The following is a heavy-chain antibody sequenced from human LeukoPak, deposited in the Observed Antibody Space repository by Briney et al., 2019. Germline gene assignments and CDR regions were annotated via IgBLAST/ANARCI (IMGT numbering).Heavy chain of an antibody. CDR3: AKAVGAIRRYYFDY. CDR1: GFTFSSYA. Sequence: GGSLRLSCAASGFTFSSYAMSWVRQAPGKGLEWVSAISGSGGSTYYADSGKGRFTISRDNSKNTLYLQMNSLRAEDTAVYYCAKAVGAIRRYYFDYWGQGTLVTVSS. J-gene: IGHJ4*02. V-gene: IGHV3-23*01. CDR2: ISGSGGST. D-gene: IGHD3-16*01.